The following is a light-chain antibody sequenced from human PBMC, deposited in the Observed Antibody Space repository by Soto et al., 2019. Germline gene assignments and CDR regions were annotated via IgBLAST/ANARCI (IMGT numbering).Light chain of an antibody. CDR2: ADN. CDR1: SSNIGAGYD. Sequence: QSVLTQTPSVSGAPGQKITMSCTGSSSNIGAGYDVHWYQQLPGAAPRLLIYADNNRPSGVPDRFSASNSGNTASLTVSGLQAEDEADYYCSSYAGSSNVFGTGTKLTVL. V-gene: IGLV1-40*01. CDR3: SSYAGSSNV. J-gene: IGLJ1*01.